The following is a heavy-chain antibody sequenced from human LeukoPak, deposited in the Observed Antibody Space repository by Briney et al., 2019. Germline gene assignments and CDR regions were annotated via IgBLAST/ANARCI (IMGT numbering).Heavy chain of an antibody. CDR3: ARGHGVVAASDDAFDI. CDR1: GFTFSSYS. CDR2: ISRSSNYK. D-gene: IGHD2-2*01. Sequence: GGSLRLSCAASGFTFSSYSMNWVRQAPGKGLEWVSSISRSSNYKYYADSVKGRFTISRDNAKNSLYLQMNSLRAEDTAVYYCARGHGVVAASDDAFDIWGQGTMVTVSS. V-gene: IGHV3-21*01. J-gene: IGHJ3*02.